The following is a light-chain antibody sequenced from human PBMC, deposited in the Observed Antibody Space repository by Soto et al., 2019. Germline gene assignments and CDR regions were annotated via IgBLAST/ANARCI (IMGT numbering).Light chain of an antibody. J-gene: IGLJ2*01. V-gene: IGLV2-23*01. CDR3: CSYANSNTLK. CDR2: EGN. CDR1: SSDVGTYNL. Sequence: QSALTQPASVSGSPGQSITISCTGTSSDVGTYNLVSWYQQYPGKAPKLLIYEGNKRPSGVSNRFSGSTSGNTASLTISGLQAEDEADYYCCSYANSNTLKFGGGTKLTVL.